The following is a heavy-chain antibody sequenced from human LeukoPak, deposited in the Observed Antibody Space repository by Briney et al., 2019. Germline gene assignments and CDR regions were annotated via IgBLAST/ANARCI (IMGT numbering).Heavy chain of an antibody. Sequence: ASVNVSCKASGYTFTSYGISWVRQAPGQGLEWMGFTSADNGHTNYVQKFQGRVTMTTDTSTNTAYMELRSLRFDDTAMYYCARDYFSDYVFAFWGQGTLITVSS. CDR3: ARDYFSDYVFAF. CDR2: TSADNGHT. J-gene: IGHJ4*02. D-gene: IGHD3-10*02. CDR1: GYTFTSYG. V-gene: IGHV1-18*01.